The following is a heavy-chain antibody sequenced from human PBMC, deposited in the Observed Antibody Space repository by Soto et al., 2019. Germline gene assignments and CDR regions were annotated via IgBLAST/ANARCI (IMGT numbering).Heavy chain of an antibody. J-gene: IGHJ6*03. CDR2: INHSGST. D-gene: IGHD3-3*02. V-gene: IGHV4-34*01. Sequence: SETLSLTCAVYGGSFRGYYLSWIRQPPGKGLEWIGEINHSGSTNYNPSLKSRVTISVDTSKNQFSLKLSSVTAADTAVYYCGRHLRYYYYMDVWGKGTTVTVSS. CDR3: GRHLRYYYYMDV. CDR1: GGSFRGYY.